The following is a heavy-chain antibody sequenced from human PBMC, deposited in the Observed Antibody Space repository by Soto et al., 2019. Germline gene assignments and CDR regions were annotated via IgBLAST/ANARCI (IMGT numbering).Heavy chain of an antibody. CDR1: GGTFSSYA. CDR3: ARLPYHDFWSGSPYYYYYGMDV. D-gene: IGHD3-3*01. Sequence: GASVKVSCKASGGTFSSYAISWVRQAPGQGLEWMGGIIPIFGTANYAQKFQGRVTITADESTSTAYLQWSSLKASDTAMYYCARLPYHDFWSGSPYYYYYGMDVWGQGTTVTVSS. V-gene: IGHV1-69*13. J-gene: IGHJ6*02. CDR2: IIPIFGTA.